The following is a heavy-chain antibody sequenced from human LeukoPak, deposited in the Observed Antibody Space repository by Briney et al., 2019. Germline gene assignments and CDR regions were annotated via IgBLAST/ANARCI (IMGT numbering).Heavy chain of an antibody. J-gene: IGHJ6*01. Sequence: PGRSLRLSCAASGFTFSSYGMHWVRQAPGKGLEWVAVISHDGSSKYFADSVKDRFTISRGNPKNSLEMQMHSLRAEDTAVYYCAKSIRFCSSNSCFAGYYNYGLHVWGQGTTVIVSS. CDR1: GFTFSSYG. CDR3: AKSIRFCSSNSCFAGYYNYGLHV. V-gene: IGHV3-30*18. CDR2: ISHDGSSK. D-gene: IGHD2-2*01.